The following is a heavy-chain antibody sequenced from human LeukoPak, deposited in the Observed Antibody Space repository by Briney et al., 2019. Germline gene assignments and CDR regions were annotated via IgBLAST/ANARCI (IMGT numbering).Heavy chain of an antibody. CDR2: IYYSGST. Sequence: SETLSLTCTVSGGSISSSSCYWGWIRQPPGKGLEWIGSIYYSGSTYYNPSLKSRVTISVDTSKNQFSLKLSSVTAADTAVYYCARRPDSYCSSTSCPFDIWGQGTMVTVSS. D-gene: IGHD2-2*01. J-gene: IGHJ3*02. V-gene: IGHV4-39*01. CDR3: ARRPDSYCSSTSCPFDI. CDR1: GGSISSSSCY.